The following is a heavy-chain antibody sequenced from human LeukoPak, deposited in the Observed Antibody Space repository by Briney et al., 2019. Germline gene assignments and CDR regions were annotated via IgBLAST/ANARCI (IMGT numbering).Heavy chain of an antibody. Sequence: ASVKVSCKASGYTFTSYGISWVRQAPGQGLEWMGWISAYNGNTNYAQKLQGRVTMTTDTSTSTAHMEMRSLRSDDTAVYYCARDGARYSSSFWGQGTLVTVSS. CDR2: ISAYNGNT. D-gene: IGHD6-13*01. J-gene: IGHJ4*02. CDR1: GYTFTSYG. CDR3: ARDGARYSSSF. V-gene: IGHV1-18*01.